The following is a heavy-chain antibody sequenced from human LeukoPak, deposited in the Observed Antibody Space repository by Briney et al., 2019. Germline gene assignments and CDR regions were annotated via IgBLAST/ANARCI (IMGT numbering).Heavy chain of an antibody. CDR2: IRYDGSNK. CDR3: AKDREYYGSGSLDP. CDR1: GFTFSSYG. J-gene: IGHJ5*02. V-gene: IGHV3-30*02. D-gene: IGHD3-10*01. Sequence: PGGSLRLSCAASGFTFSSYGMHWVRQAPGKGLEWVAFIRYDGSNKYYADSVKGRFTISRDNSKNTPYLQMNSLRAEDTAVYYCAKDREYYGSGSLDPWGQGTLVTVSS.